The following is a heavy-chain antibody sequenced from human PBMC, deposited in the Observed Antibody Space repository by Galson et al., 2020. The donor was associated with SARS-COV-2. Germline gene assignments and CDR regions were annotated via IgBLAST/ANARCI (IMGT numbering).Heavy chain of an antibody. CDR1: GGSFSGYF. Sequence: SETLSLTCAVYGGSFSGYFWSWMRQPPGKGLEWLGEINYRGSTNYNPSLKSQVTISEDTSKNQFSLKLTSVTAADTAVYYCARGKATITGYFWYFDLWGRGTPVTVSS. J-gene: IGHJ2*01. CDR3: ARGKATITGYFWYFDL. V-gene: IGHV4-34*01. D-gene: IGHD5-12*01. CDR2: INYRGST.